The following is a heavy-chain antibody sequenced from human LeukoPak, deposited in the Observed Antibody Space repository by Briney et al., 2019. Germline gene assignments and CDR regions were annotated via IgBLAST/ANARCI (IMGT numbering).Heavy chain of an antibody. CDR1: GFTFSSYG. D-gene: IGHD3-10*01. V-gene: IGHV3-30*02. J-gene: IGHJ4*02. CDR2: IRYDGSNK. CDR3: AKDQGYGSGSYYHPLDY. Sequence: GGSLRLSCAASGFTFSSYGMHWVRQAPGKGPEWVAFIRYDGSNKYYADSVKGRFTISRDNSKNTLYLQMNSLRAEDTAVYYCAKDQGYGSGSYYHPLDYWGQGTLVTVSS.